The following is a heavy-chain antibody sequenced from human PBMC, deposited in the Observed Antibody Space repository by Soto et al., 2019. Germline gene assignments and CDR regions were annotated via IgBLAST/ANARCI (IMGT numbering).Heavy chain of an antibody. Sequence: QVPLVQSGAEVKKPGASVKVSCEASGYTFTSIGIGWVRQAPGHGLEWMWWISAYNGDTNCAQKFQGRVTTTTVTSTSTACMDPRRLRSDDAAVYYRARGATVGFPFDDLGKGTLVTVSS. CDR2: ISAYNGDT. CDR1: GYTFTSIG. V-gene: IGHV1-18*01. CDR3: ARGATVGFPFDD. J-gene: IGHJ4*02. D-gene: IGHD4-17*01.